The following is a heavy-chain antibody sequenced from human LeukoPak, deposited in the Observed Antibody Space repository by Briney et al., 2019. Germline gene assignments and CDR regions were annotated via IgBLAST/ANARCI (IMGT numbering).Heavy chain of an antibody. CDR2: IWYDGSNK. CDR3: ARDRGVYSSRWNRNFAY. D-gene: IGHD6-13*01. V-gene: IGHV3-33*01. J-gene: IGHJ4*02. Sequence: PGRSLGLSCAASGFTFSNYGMHWVRQAPGKGLEWVAIIWYDGSNKYYADSVKGRFTISRDNSKNTLYLQMNSLRAEDTAVYYCARDRGVYSSRWNRNFAYWGQGTLVTVSA. CDR1: GFTFSNYG.